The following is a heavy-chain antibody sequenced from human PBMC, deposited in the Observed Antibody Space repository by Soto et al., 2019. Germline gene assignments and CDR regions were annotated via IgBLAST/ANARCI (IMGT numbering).Heavy chain of an antibody. CDR1: GYAFTSYG. CDR2: ISTFHGNT. D-gene: IGHD7-27*01. CDR3: VGTIDLHPYYLHYGWDS. Sequence: XSVKVSCKASGYAFTSYGIRLVRQAPGQGLEWMGWISTFHGNTNYAQKFQVSVTMTTDTSTSTAYMELRSLTSDDTAIYYCVGTIDLHPYYLHYGWDSWGQGTTVTVSS. J-gene: IGHJ6*02. V-gene: IGHV1-18*04.